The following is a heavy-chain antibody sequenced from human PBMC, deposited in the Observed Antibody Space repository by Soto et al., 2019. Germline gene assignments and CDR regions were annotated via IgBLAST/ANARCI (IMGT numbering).Heavy chain of an antibody. CDR3: ARVGGYSYGGADY. CDR1: GYTFTSYY. D-gene: IGHD5-18*01. V-gene: IGHV1-46*01. Sequence: QVQLVQSGAEVKKPGASVKVSCKASGYTFTSYYMHWVRQAPGQGLEWMGIINPSGGSTTYAQKFPGRVTMTRDTSTTTVYMELSSLRSEATAVYYCARVGGYSYGGADYWGQGTLVTVSS. J-gene: IGHJ4*02. CDR2: INPSGGST.